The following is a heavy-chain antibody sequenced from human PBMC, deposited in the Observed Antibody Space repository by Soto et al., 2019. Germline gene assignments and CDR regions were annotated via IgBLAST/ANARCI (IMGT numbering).Heavy chain of an antibody. V-gene: IGHV3-30-3*01. CDR3: ARECDLSSSWRYYYYGMDV. CDR1: GFTFSSYA. J-gene: IGHJ6*02. Sequence: VQLVESGGGVVQPGRSLRLSCAASGFTFSSYAMHWVRQAPGKGLEWVAVISYDGSNKYYADSVKGRFTISRDNSKNTLYLQMNSLRAEDTAVYYCARECDLSSSWRYYYYGMDVWGQGTTVTVSS. CDR2: ISYDGSNK. D-gene: IGHD6-13*01.